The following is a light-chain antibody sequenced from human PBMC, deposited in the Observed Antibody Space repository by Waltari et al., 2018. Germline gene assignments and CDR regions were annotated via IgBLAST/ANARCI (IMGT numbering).Light chain of an antibody. CDR1: QSISSY. Sequence: DIQMTQSPSSLSASVGDRVTITCRASQSISSYLNWYQQKPGKAPKLLIFGASSLQSGVPSRFSGSGSGTEFTLTITNLQPEDFATYYCQQSYTTLTFGGGTKVE. CDR3: QQSYTTLT. CDR2: GAS. V-gene: IGKV1-39*01. J-gene: IGKJ4*01.